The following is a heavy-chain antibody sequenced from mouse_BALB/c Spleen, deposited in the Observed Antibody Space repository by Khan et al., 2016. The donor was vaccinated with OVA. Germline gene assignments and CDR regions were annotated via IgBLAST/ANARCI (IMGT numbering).Heavy chain of an antibody. CDR1: GYTFTDFT. Sequence: QVQLKQSGAELVRPGVSVKISCKGSGYTFTDFTMHWVKQSHAKSLEWIGVINTYYGDVTYNQKFKGKATMTVDTSSSTVYMELARLTSEDSAIYYGKRGGGGRRFAYWGQGTLVTVSA. J-gene: IGHJ3*01. V-gene: IGHV1S137*01. CDR2: INTYYGDV. CDR3: KRGGGGRRFAY.